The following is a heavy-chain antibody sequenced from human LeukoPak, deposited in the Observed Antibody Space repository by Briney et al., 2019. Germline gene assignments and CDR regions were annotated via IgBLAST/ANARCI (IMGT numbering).Heavy chain of an antibody. V-gene: IGHV3-7*01. CDR3: ARVVAERVDY. CDR1: GFTFSSYW. D-gene: IGHD6-13*01. CDR2: IKQDGSEK. Sequence: GGSLRLSCAAPGFTFSSYWMSWVRQAPGKGLEWVANIKQDGSEKYYVDSVKGRFTISRDNAKNSLYLQMNSLRAEDTAVYYCARVVAERVDYWGQGTLVTVSS. J-gene: IGHJ4*02.